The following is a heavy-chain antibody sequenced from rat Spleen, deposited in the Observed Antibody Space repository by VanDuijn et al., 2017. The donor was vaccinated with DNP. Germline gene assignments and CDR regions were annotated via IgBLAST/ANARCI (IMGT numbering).Heavy chain of an antibody. CDR1: GYSITSSYR. CDR3: ARSVRATSYYAMDA. D-gene: IGHD1-3*01. J-gene: IGHJ4*01. Sequence: EVQLQESGPGLVKPSQSLSLICSVTGYSITSSYRWSWIRKFPGNKLEWMGSINSAGTTKYNPSLKSRISITRDTSKNQFFLQLRSVTTEDTATYYCARSVRATSYYAMDAWGQGTSVTVSS. V-gene: IGHV3-3*01. CDR2: INSAGTT.